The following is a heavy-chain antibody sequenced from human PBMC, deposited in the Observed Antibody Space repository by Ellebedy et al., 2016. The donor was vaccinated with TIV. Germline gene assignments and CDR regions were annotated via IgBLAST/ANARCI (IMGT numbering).Heavy chain of an antibody. Sequence: SETLSLTCTVSGGSISRSTYYWGWVRQPPGKGLEWIGTIYYSGSTYYNPSLKSRVIISVDTSKNQFSLKLSSVTAADTAVYYCARSLMIFSFDKCYFDLWGRGTLVTVSS. CDR1: GGSISRSTYY. CDR3: ARSLMIFSFDKCYFDL. CDR2: IYYSGST. J-gene: IGHJ2*01. D-gene: IGHD3/OR15-3a*01. V-gene: IGHV4-39*01.